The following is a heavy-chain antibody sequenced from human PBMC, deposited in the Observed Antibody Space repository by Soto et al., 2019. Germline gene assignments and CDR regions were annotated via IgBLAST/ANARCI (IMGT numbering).Heavy chain of an antibody. V-gene: IGHV4-61*01. CDR2: IYYSGST. CDR1: GGSVSSGSYY. CDR3: VRGFLPDIVVVPAAHNWFDP. J-gene: IGHJ5*02. Sequence: SETLSLTCTVSGGSVSSGSYYWSWIRQPPGKGLEWIGYIYYSGSTNYNPSLKSRVTISVDTSKNQFSLKLSSVTAADTAVYYCVRGFLPDIVVVPAAHNWFDPWGQGTLVTVSS. D-gene: IGHD2-2*01.